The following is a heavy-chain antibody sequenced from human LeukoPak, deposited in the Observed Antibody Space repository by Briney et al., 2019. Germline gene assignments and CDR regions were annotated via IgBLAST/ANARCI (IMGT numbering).Heavy chain of an antibody. CDR2: INHSGST. Sequence: SETLSLTCAVYGGSFSGYYWSWIRQPPGKGLEWIGEINHSGSTNYNPSHKSRVTISVDTSKNQFSLKLSSVTAADTAVYYCARGTIQLWPNFDYWGQGTLVTVSS. D-gene: IGHD5-18*01. CDR1: GGSFSGYY. CDR3: ARGTIQLWPNFDY. V-gene: IGHV4-34*01. J-gene: IGHJ4*02.